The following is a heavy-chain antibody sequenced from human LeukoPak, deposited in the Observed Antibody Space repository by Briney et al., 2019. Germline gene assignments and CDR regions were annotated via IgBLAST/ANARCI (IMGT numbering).Heavy chain of an antibody. CDR3: ARDRFGAARPRYLETHEGYYFDY. CDR1: GGTFSSYA. Sequence: SVKVSCKASGGTFSSYAIRWVRQAPGQGLEWMGRIIPIFGTANYAQKFQGRVTITTDESTSTAYMELSSLRSEDTAVYYCARDRFGAARPRYLETHEGYYFDYWGQGTLVTVSS. CDR2: IIPIFGTA. V-gene: IGHV1-69*05. J-gene: IGHJ4*02. D-gene: IGHD6-6*01.